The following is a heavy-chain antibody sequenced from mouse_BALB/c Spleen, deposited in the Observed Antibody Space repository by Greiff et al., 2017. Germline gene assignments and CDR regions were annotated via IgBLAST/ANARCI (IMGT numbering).Heavy chain of an antibody. Sequence: EVKLMESGGGLVQPGGSRKLSCAASGFTFSSFGMHWVRQAPEKGLEWVAYISSGSSTIYYADTVKGRFTISRDNPKNTLFLQMTSLRSEDTAMYYCARGLYDGYYWFAYWGQGTLVTVSA. J-gene: IGHJ3*01. D-gene: IGHD2-3*01. CDR1: GFTFSSFG. V-gene: IGHV5-17*02. CDR3: ARGLYDGYYWFAY. CDR2: ISSGSSTI.